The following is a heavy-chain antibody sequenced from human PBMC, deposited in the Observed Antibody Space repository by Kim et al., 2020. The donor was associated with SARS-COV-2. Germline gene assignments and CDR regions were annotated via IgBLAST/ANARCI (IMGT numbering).Heavy chain of an antibody. CDR3: ARDKSGYYDFWSGASRGLDY. D-gene: IGHD3-3*01. V-gene: IGHV3-30*01. Sequence: RFTISRDNSKNTLYLQMNSLRAEDTAVYYCARDKSGYYDFWSGASRGLDYWGQGTLVTVSS. J-gene: IGHJ4*02.